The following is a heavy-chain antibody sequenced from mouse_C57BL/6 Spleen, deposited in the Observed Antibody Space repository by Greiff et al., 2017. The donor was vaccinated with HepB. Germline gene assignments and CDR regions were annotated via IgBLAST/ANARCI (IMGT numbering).Heavy chain of an antibody. CDR3: ARRGKLLNGSSDRYFDV. Sequence: QVQLQQPGAELVKPGASAKLSCKASGYTFTSYWMQWVKQRPGQGLEWIGEIDPSDSYTNYNQKFKGKATLTVDTSSSTAYMQLSSLTSEDSAVYYCARRGKLLNGSSDRYFDVWGTGTTVTVSS. CDR2: IDPSDSYT. CDR1: GYTFTSYW. D-gene: IGHD1-1*01. V-gene: IGHV1-50*01. J-gene: IGHJ1*03.